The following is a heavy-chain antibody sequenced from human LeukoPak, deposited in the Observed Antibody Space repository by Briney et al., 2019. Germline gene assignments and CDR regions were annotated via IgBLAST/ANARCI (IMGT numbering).Heavy chain of an antibody. Sequence: GGSLRLSCAASGFTFSSYAMHWVRQAPGKGLEWVAVISYDGSNKYYADSVKGRFTISRDNSKNTLYLQMNSLRAEDTAVYYCARDPHLTIVGATGGFDYWGQGTLVTVSS. CDR1: GFTFSSYA. V-gene: IGHV3-30*04. D-gene: IGHD1-26*01. CDR2: ISYDGSNK. J-gene: IGHJ4*02. CDR3: ARDPHLTIVGATGGFDY.